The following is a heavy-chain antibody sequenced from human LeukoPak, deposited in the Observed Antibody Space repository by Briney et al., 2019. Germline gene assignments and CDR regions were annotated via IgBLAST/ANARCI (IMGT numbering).Heavy chain of an antibody. J-gene: IGHJ4*02. V-gene: IGHV1-2*02. Sequence: GASLKVSCEASGYTFTGFYIHWVRQAPGQGLEWMGWINPNSGGTSYAQKLQGMVTMTRDPSISTAYMELSSLKSDDTAVYYCARGYYVWGTYHYPFDYWGQGTLVTVSS. D-gene: IGHD3-16*02. CDR2: INPNSGGT. CDR1: GYTFTGFY. CDR3: ARGYYVWGTYHYPFDY.